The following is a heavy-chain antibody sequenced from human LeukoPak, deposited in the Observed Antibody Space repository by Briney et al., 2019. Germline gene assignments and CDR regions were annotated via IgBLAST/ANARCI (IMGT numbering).Heavy chain of an antibody. Sequence: GESLKISCKGSGYSFTSYWIGWVRQMPGKGLEWMGIIYPGDSDTRYSPSFQGRVTISADKSTSTAYLQWSSLKASDTAMYYCAINYYDSSGHYSGAYWGQGTLVTVSS. CDR3: AINYYDSSGHYSGAY. CDR1: GYSFTSYW. V-gene: IGHV5-51*01. CDR2: IYPGDSDT. J-gene: IGHJ4*02. D-gene: IGHD3-22*01.